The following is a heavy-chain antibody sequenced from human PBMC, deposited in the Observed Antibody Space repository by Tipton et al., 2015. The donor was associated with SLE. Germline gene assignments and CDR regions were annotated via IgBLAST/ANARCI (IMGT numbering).Heavy chain of an antibody. CDR1: GGSISSSSYY. Sequence: TLSLTCTVSGGSISSSSYYWGWIRQPPGKGLEWIGSIYYSGSTYYNPSLKSRVTISVDTSKNQFSLKLSSVTAADTAVYYCARLEGVTGHMDVWGKGTTVTVSS. V-gene: IGHV4-39*07. CDR3: ARLEGVTGHMDV. J-gene: IGHJ6*03. D-gene: IGHD3-10*01. CDR2: IYYSGST.